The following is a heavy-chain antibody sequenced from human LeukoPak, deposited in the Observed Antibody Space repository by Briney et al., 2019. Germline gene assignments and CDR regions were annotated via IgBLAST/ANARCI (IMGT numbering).Heavy chain of an antibody. Sequence: ASVKVSYKASGYTFTGCYMHWVRQASGQGLEWMGWINPNSGGTNYAQKFQGRVTMTRDTSISTAYMELSRLRSDDTAVYYCASDLPDYYDSSFPDYWGQGTLVTVSS. CDR2: INPNSGGT. CDR3: ASDLPDYYDSSFPDY. V-gene: IGHV1-2*02. CDR1: GYTFTGCY. J-gene: IGHJ4*02. D-gene: IGHD3-22*01.